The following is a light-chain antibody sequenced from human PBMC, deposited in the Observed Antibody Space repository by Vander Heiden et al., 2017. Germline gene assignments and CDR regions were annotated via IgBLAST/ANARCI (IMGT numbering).Light chain of an antibody. CDR1: QSVSSN. J-gene: IGKJ1*01. Sequence: EIVMTQSPATLSVSPGERATLSCRASQSVSSNLAWYQQKPGRAPRLLIYGASTRATGIPARFSGSGSGTEFTLTISSLQSEDFAFYYCQQYNNWPRTFGQGTKVEIK. V-gene: IGKV3-15*01. CDR3: QQYNNWPRT. CDR2: GAS.